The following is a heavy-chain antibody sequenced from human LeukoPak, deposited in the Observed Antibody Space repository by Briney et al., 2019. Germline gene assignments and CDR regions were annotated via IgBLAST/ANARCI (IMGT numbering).Heavy chain of an antibody. D-gene: IGHD5-18*01. CDR3: ATDTAMVTTFDY. CDR1: GFTFSSYA. CDR2: ISGSGGST. V-gene: IGHV3-23*01. Sequence: GGSLRLSCAASGFTFSSYAMSWVRQAPGKGLEWVSAISGSGGSTYYADSAKGRFTISRDNSKNTLYLQMNSLRAEDTAVYYCATDTAMVTTFDYWGQGTLVTVSS. J-gene: IGHJ4*02.